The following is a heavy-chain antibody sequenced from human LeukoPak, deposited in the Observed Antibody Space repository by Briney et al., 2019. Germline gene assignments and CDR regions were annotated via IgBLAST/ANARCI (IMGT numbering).Heavy chain of an antibody. Sequence: GGSLRLSCAASGFTFSSYGMNWVRQAPGKGLEWVSGISGSGVYTYYADSVKGRFTISRDNSKNTLYLVMNSLRVDDTAVYYCAKAVDLATISVDIWGQGTMVTVSS. CDR3: AKAVDLATISVDI. V-gene: IGHV3-23*01. D-gene: IGHD5-24*01. J-gene: IGHJ3*02. CDR2: ISGSGVYT. CDR1: GFTFSSYG.